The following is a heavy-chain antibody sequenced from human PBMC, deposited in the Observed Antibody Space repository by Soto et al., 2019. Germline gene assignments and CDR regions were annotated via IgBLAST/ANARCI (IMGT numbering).Heavy chain of an antibody. Sequence: SETLSLTCTVSGVSISNSSFYWGWIRRPPGKGLEWIGTIYYSGITYYNPSLKSRVTISVDTSKNQFSLKMTSVTAADTAVYYCARHGSNWGQGTLVTVSS. CDR3: ARHGSN. V-gene: IGHV4-39*01. J-gene: IGHJ4*02. CDR2: IYYSGIT. CDR1: GVSISNSSFY.